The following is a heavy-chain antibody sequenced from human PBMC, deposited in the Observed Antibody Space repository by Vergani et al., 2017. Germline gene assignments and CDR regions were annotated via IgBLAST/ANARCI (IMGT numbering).Heavy chain of an antibody. Sequence: VQLVESGGGLVKPGGSLRLSCAASGFTFSDYYMTWIRQAPGKGLEWVANIKQDGSEKYYVDSVKGRFTISRDNAKNSLYLQMNSLRAEDTAVYYCARAWAVRSHFDYWGQGTLVTVSS. CDR2: IKQDGSEK. V-gene: IGHV3-7*01. J-gene: IGHJ4*02. CDR3: ARAWAVRSHFDY. D-gene: IGHD1-26*01. CDR1: GFTFSDYY.